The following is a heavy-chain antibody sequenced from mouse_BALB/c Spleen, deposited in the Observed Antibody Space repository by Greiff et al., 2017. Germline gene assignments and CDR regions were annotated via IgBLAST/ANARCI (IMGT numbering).Heavy chain of an antibody. CDR2: ISYSGST. Sequence: EVQLVESGPSLVKPSQTLSLTCSVTGDSITSGYWNWIRKFPGNKLEYMGYISYSGSTYYNPSLKSRISITRDTSKNQYYLQLNSVTTEDTATYYCARVFYYYGSSYAMDYWGQGTSVTVSS. CDR3: ARVFYYYGSSYAMDY. V-gene: IGHV3-8*02. J-gene: IGHJ4*01. D-gene: IGHD1-1*01. CDR1: GDSITSGY.